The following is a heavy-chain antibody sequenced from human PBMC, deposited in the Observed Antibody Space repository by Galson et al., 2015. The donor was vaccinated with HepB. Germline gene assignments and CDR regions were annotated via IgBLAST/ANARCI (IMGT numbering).Heavy chain of an antibody. CDR2: ISSSGSTI. V-gene: IGHV3-11*01. D-gene: IGHD2-2*01. J-gene: IGHJ6*04. CDR1: GFTFSDYY. Sequence: SLRLSCAASGFTFSDYYMSWIRQAPGKGLEWVSYISSSGSTIYYADSVRGRFTISRDNAKNSLYLQMNSLRAEDTAVYYCARDLPEEKERVVVPAVRPLQGMDVWGKGTTVTVSS. CDR3: ARDLPEEKERVVVPAVRPLQGMDV.